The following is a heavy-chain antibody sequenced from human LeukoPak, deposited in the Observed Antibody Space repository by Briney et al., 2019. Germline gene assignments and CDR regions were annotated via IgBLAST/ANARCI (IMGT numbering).Heavy chain of an antibody. CDR3: ARHSELLAIIDY. V-gene: IGHV3-11*06. CDR2: ISSSSSYI. Sequence: GGSLRLSCAASGFTFSDYYMSWIRQAPGKGLEWVSYISSSSSYIYYADSVKGRFTISRDNAKNSLYLQMNSLRAEDTAVYYCARHSELLAIIDYWGQGTLVTVSS. D-gene: IGHD3-10*01. CDR1: GFTFSDYY. J-gene: IGHJ4*02.